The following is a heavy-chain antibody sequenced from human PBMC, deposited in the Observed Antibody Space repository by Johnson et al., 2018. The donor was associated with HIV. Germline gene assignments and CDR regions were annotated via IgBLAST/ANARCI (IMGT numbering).Heavy chain of an antibody. D-gene: IGHD3-22*01. CDR3: AREVYDSSGYYYDAFDI. CDR1: GFTFDDYA. Sequence: VQLVESGGGLVQPGRSLRLSCAASGFTFDDYAMHWVRQAPGKGLEWVSGISWNSGSTYYANSVKGRFTISRDNSKNTLYLQMNSLRAEDTAVYYCAREVYDSSGYYYDAFDIWGQGTMVTVSS. J-gene: IGHJ3*02. CDR2: ISWNSGST. V-gene: IGHV3-9*01.